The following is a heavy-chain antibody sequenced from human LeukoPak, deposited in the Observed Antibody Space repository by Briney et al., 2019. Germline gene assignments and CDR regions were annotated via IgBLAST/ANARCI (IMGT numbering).Heavy chain of an antibody. J-gene: IGHJ4*02. CDR3: TRTYYYDSRDYFDY. V-gene: IGHV3-74*01. CDR1: GFTFSSYW. D-gene: IGHD3-22*01. CDR2: IETDGSNT. Sequence: PGGSLRLSCAASGFTFSSYWMHWVRQAPGKGLVWVSRIETDGSNTVYADSVKGRFTISRDNAKNTLYLQMNSLRVEDTAVYYCTRTYYYDSRDYFDYWGQGALVTVSS.